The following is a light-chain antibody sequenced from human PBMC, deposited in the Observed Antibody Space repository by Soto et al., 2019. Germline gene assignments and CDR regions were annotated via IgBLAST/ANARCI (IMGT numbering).Light chain of an antibody. V-gene: IGKV3-15*01. Sequence: TQSPVTLSVSPGDRASLSCRASQRVSRFLAWYQQTPGQPPRLLIYAASSRVLGVPARFTGSGSGTDFKLTISAVQSEDAAIYYCQQYDHWPPYSFGQGTRLEI. CDR3: QQYDHWPPYS. J-gene: IGKJ2*01. CDR1: QRVSRF. CDR2: AAS.